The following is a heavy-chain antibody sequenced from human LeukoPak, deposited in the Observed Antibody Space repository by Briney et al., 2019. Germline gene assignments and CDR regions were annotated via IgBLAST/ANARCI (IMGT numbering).Heavy chain of an antibody. CDR3: ARANFLYCSSSTCLFDY. D-gene: IGHD2-2*01. V-gene: IGHV1-2*02. CDR2: INPNDGDT. Sequence: ASVKVSCKASGYTFTGYYMHWVRQAPGQGLEWMGWINPNDGDTNYQGRVTMTRDTSISTAHMEVSRLRSDDTAVYYCARANFLYCSSSTCLFDYWGQGTLVTVSS. CDR1: GYTFTGYY. J-gene: IGHJ4*02.